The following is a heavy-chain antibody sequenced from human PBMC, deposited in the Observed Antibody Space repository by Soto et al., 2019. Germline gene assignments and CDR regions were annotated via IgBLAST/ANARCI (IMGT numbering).Heavy chain of an antibody. J-gene: IGHJ6*02. D-gene: IGHD3-10*01. Sequence: ASVKVSCKASGYTFTSYDINWVRQATGQGLEWMGWMNPNSGNTGYAQKFQGRVTMTRNTSISTAYMELSSLRSEDTAVYYCATTDVPGPPGSGITDPYHYQGMDVWGQGSTVT. CDR3: ATTDVPGPPGSGITDPYHYQGMDV. V-gene: IGHV1-8*01. CDR1: GYTFTSYD. CDR2: MNPNSGNT.